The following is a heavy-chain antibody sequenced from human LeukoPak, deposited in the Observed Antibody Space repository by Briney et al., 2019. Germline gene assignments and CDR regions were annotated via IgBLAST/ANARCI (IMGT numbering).Heavy chain of an antibody. CDR3: ANQGFYSSSWFFDY. CDR1: GFTFSSYA. J-gene: IGHJ4*02. D-gene: IGHD6-13*01. CDR2: ISGSGGST. Sequence: GGSLRLSCAASGFTFSSYAMSWVRQAPGKGLEWVSAISGSGGSTYYADSVKGRFTISRDNSKNTLYLQMNSLRAEGTAVYYCANQGFYSSSWFFDYWGQGALVTVSS. V-gene: IGHV3-23*01.